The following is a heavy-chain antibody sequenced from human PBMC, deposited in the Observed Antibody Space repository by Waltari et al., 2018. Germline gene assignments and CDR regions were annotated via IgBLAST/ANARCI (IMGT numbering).Heavy chain of an antibody. CDR1: GGSISSSSYY. V-gene: IGHV4-39*07. Sequence: QLQLQESGPGLVKPSETLSLTCTVSGGSISSSSYYWGWIRQPPGKGLEWIGSIYYSGSTYSNPSLKSRVTRSVDTSKNQFALKLSSVTAADTAVYYCARVPLRGSGISYFDYWGQGTLVTVSS. D-gene: IGHD3-10*01. CDR3: ARVPLRGSGISYFDY. J-gene: IGHJ4*02. CDR2: IYYSGST.